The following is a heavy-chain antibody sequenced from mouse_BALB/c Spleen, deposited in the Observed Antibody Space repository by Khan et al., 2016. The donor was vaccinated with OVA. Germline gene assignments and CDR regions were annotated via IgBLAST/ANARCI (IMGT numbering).Heavy chain of an antibody. J-gene: IGHJ3*01. CDR3: ARDYWFTY. CDR2: IRSGGST. Sequence: EVELVESGGGLVKPGGSLKLSCAASGFTFSNYAMSWVRQTPEKRLEWVASIRSGGSTYYPDSVQGRFTLSRDTARTILYLQMSSRSADDTAMEYCARDYWFTYWGQGTLVTVSA. V-gene: IGHV5-6-5*01. CDR1: GFTFSNYA.